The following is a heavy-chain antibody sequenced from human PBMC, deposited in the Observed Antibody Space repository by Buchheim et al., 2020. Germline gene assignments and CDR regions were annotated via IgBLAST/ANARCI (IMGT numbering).Heavy chain of an antibody. CDR1: GYTFTGYY. V-gene: IGHV1-2*06. Sequence: QVQLVQSGAEVKKPGASVKVSCKASGYTFTGYYMHWVRQAPGQGLEWMGRINPNSGGTNYAQKFQGRVTMTREPAISTAFMELSRLRSDDTAVYYCARRVVVYAISYYYGMDVWGQGTT. D-gene: IGHD2-8*02. CDR2: INPNSGGT. CDR3: ARRVVVYAISYYYGMDV. J-gene: IGHJ6*02.